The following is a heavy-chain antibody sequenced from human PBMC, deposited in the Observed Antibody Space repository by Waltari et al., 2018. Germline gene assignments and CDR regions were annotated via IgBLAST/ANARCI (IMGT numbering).Heavy chain of an antibody. D-gene: IGHD3-3*01. CDR2: NIPIFGTA. Sequence: QVQLVQSGAEVKKPGASVKVSCKASGYTFTSYDINWVRQATGQGLEWMGGNIPIFGTANYAQKFQGRVTITTDESTGTAYMELSGLRAEDTAVYYCARDKVRVDFWSGYFPRGLYYGIDVWGQGTTVTVSS. CDR3: ARDKVRVDFWSGYFPRGLYYGIDV. J-gene: IGHJ6*02. CDR1: GYTFTSYD. V-gene: IGHV1-69*01.